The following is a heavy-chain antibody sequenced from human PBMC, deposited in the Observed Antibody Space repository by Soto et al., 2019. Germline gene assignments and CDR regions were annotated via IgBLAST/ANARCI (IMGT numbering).Heavy chain of an antibody. D-gene: IGHD3-10*01. Sequence: QVQLVQSGAEVKKPGSSVKVSCKASGGTFSRYTINWVRQAPGQGLEWMGRIIPIAAIANYTQKFQGRVTITVDKSSTXAYMELSSLSSDHTAVYYWARGSTIARGAPSWYAACGQGTLVTVSS. J-gene: IGHJ5*02. CDR3: ARGSTIARGAPSWYAA. CDR1: GGTFSRYT. CDR2: IIPIAAIA. V-gene: IGHV1-69*02.